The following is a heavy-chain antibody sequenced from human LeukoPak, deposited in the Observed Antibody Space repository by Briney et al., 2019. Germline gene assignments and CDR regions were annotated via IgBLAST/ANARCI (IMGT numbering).Heavy chain of an antibody. CDR3: ARDGSHCSSTSCYRWFDP. D-gene: IGHD2-2*01. V-gene: IGHV1-69*13. CDR1: GGTFSSYA. Sequence: RASVKVSCKASGGTFSSYAISWVRQAPGQGLEWMGGIIPIFGTANYAQKFQGRVTITADESTSTAYMELSSLRSEDTAVYYCARDGSHCSSTSCYRWFDPWGQGTLVTVSS. J-gene: IGHJ5*02. CDR2: IIPIFGTA.